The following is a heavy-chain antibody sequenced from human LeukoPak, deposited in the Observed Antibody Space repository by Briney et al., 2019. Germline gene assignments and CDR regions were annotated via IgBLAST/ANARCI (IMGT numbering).Heavy chain of an antibody. J-gene: IGHJ4*02. V-gene: IGHV3-30*18. Sequence: GGSLRLSCAASGFTFSSYGMHWVRQAPGKGLEWVAVISYDGSNKYYADSVKGRFTISRDNSKNTLYLQMNSLRAEDTAVYYCAKDGVAYYDEGFGDYWGQGTLVTVSS. CDR1: GFTFSSYG. D-gene: IGHD3-3*01. CDR3: AKDGVAYYDEGFGDY. CDR2: ISYDGSNK.